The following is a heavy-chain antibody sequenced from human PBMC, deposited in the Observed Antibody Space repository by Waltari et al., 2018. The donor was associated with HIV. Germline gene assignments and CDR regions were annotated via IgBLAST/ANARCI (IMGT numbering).Heavy chain of an antibody. Sequence: EVQLVESGGGLVQPGGSMRLSCAASGFTFSSYWMHWVRQAPGKGLVWVSGIDRNGSSTNYADCVKGRFTIARDNAKNTLYLQMNSLRVEDTSVYYCAPGRGWFDPWGQGTLVTVSS. D-gene: IGHD3-10*01. CDR1: GFTFSSYW. V-gene: IGHV3-74*01. CDR3: APGRGWFDP. CDR2: IDRNGSST. J-gene: IGHJ5*02.